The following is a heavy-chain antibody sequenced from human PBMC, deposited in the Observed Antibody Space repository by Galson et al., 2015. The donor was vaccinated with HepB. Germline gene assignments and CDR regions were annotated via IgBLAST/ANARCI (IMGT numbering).Heavy chain of an antibody. J-gene: IGHJ4*02. V-gene: IGHV3-33*01. CDR3: ARDPGVVVVPAAAFDY. Sequence: SLRLSCAASGFTFSSYGMHWVRQAPGKGLEWVAVIWYDGSNKYYADSVKGRFTISRDNSKNTLYLQMNSLRAEDTAVYYCARDPGVVVVPAAAFDYWGQGTLVTVSS. D-gene: IGHD2-2*01. CDR1: GFTFSSYG. CDR2: IWYDGSNK.